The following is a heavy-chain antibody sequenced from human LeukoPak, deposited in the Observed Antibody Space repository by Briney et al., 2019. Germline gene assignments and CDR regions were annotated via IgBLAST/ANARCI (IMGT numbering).Heavy chain of an antibody. D-gene: IGHD3-16*02. CDR2: TNPKNGAT. V-gene: IGHV1-8*01. CDR3: ARMDRLSATPTTDWFDP. J-gene: IGHJ5*02. CDR1: GYTFTNYG. Sequence: ASVKVSCKASGYTFTNYGINWVRQATGQGLERMGWTNPKNGATGYAQKFQGRVTMTRDTSIGTAYMELSSLVSEDTAAYYCARMDRLSATPTTDWFDPWGQGTLVTVSS.